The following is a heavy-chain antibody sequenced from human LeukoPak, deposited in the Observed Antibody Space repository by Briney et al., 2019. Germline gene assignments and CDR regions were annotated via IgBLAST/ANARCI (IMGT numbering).Heavy chain of an antibody. CDR2: IRYDGSNK. D-gene: IGHD6-13*01. Sequence: PGGSLRLSCAASGFTFSSYGMHWVRQAPGKGLEWVAFIRYDGSNKYYADSVKGRFTISRDNSKNTLYLQMNSLRAEDTAVYYCAKGAGDLLSIAAAANGYFQHWGQGTLVTVSS. CDR1: GFTFSSYG. V-gene: IGHV3-30*02. J-gene: IGHJ1*01. CDR3: AKGAGDLLSIAAAANGYFQH.